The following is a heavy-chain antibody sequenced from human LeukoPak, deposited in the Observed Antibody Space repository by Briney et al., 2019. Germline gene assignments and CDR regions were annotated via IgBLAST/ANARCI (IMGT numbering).Heavy chain of an antibody. CDR3: ARGILVTVYPAFDY. D-gene: IGHD2/OR15-2a*01. Sequence: KASETLSLTCGVYGGSFSGYYWTWIRQSPGMGLEWIGEIIHSGRTNYNPSLTSRVSISVDTSKNQFSLELSSVTAADTAVYYCARGILVTVYPAFDYWGQGTLVTVSS. J-gene: IGHJ4*02. V-gene: IGHV4-34*01. CDR2: IIHSGRT. CDR1: GGSFSGYY.